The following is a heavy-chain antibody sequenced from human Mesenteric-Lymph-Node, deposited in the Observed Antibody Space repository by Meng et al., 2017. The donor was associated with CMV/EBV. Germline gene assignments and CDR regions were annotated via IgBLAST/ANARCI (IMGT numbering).Heavy chain of an antibody. V-gene: IGHV4-39*07. J-gene: IGHJ4*02. CDR2: IYYSGST. Sequence: SETLSLTCTVSGGSISSSSYYWGWIRQPPGKGLEWIRSIYYSGSTYYNPSLKSRVTISVDTSKNLFSLKLSSVTAADTAVYYCARVKGRRDFDYWGQGTLVTVSS. CDR1: GGSISSSSYY. CDR3: ARVKGRRDFDY. D-gene: IGHD3-22*01.